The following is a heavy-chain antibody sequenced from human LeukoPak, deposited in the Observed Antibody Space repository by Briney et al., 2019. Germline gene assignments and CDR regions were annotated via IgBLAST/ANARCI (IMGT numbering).Heavy chain of an antibody. D-gene: IGHD1-26*01. CDR3: ARGWELPHNFDY. CDR1: GGSISSHY. CDR2: IYYSGST. Sequence: TSETLSLTCTVSGGSISSHYRSWIRQPPGKGLEWIGYIYYSGSTNYNPSLKSRVTISVDTSKNQFSLKLSSVTAADTAVYYCARGWELPHNFDYWGQGTLVTVSS. J-gene: IGHJ4*02. V-gene: IGHV4-59*11.